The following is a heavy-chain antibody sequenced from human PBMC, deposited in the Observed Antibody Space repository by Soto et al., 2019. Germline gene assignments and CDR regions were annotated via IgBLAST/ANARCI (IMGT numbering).Heavy chain of an antibody. V-gene: IGHV3-74*03. CDR3: VRDDVGVGIDY. D-gene: IGHD1-26*01. Sequence: EVQLVESGGGLVQPGGSLRLSCAASGFTFSSYWMHWVRQVPGKGLVWVSHIDSDGNSTTYADSVKGRFTISGDNAKNTVYLQMNSLRADDTAVYYCVRDDVGVGIDYWGLGTLVTVSS. J-gene: IGHJ4*02. CDR2: IDSDGNST. CDR1: GFTFSSYW.